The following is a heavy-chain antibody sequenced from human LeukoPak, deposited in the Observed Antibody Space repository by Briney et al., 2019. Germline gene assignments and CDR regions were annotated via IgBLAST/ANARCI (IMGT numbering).Heavy chain of an antibody. J-gene: IGHJ4*02. D-gene: IGHD7-27*01. Sequence: GGSLRLSCAASGFTFSSYSINWVRQAPGQGLEWVSSISSSSSYIYYADSVKGRFTISRDNAKNSLYLQMNSLRAEDTAVYYCARGPTLGISDYWGQGTLVTVSS. V-gene: IGHV3-21*01. CDR3: ARGPTLGISDY. CDR2: ISSSSSYI. CDR1: GFTFSSYS.